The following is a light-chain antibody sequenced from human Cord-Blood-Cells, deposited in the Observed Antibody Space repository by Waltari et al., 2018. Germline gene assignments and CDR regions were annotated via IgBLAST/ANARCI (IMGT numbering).Light chain of an antibody. CDR3: QQYNNWSPFT. Sequence: DIVMTQSPATLSVSPGERATLSCRASQSVSSNLAWYQQKPVQAPRLLIYGASTRATGIPARLCGSGSGAELTLSISHLQSEDFAVYYWQQYNNWSPFTFGPGTKVDI. CDR1: QSVSSN. CDR2: GAS. V-gene: IGKV3-15*01. J-gene: IGKJ3*01.